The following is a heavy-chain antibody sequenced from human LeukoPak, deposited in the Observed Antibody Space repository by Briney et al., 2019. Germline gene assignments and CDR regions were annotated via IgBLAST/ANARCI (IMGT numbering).Heavy chain of an antibody. J-gene: IGHJ6*03. D-gene: IGHD3-9*01. V-gene: IGHV4-59*01. CDR1: DDSITMYY. CDR3: ARGRYDILTGYPYYMDV. Sequence: SETLSLTCSVSDDSITMYYWTWIRQPPGKGLEWIGYVDHTGSTNFNPSLNGRVSISRDTTKNLFSLKLSSVTAADTAVYYCARGRYDILTGYPYYMDVWGKGTTVTISS. CDR2: VDHTGST.